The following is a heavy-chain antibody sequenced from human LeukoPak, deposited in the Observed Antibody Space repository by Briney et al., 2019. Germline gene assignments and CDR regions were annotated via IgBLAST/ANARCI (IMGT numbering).Heavy chain of an antibody. CDR3: ARDNSSGWYASRDY. J-gene: IGHJ4*02. CDR2: INPNSGGT. CDR1: GYTFTGYY. V-gene: IGHV1-2*02. Sequence: GASVKVSCKASGYTFTGYYMHWVRQAPGQGLGWMGWINPNSGGTNYAQKFQGRVTMTRDTSISTAYMELSRLRSDDTAVYYCARDNSSGWYASRDYWGPGTLVTVSS. D-gene: IGHD6-19*01.